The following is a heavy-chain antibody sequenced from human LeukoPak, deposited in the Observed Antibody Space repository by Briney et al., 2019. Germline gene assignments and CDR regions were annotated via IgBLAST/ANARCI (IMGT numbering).Heavy chain of an antibody. CDR1: RFTFSTFA. J-gene: IGHJ4*02. CDR2: IKQDGSEK. D-gene: IGHD3-9*01. V-gene: IGHV3-7*03. CDR3: AKRGVVIRVILIGFHKEASYFDS. Sequence: PGGSLRLSCAASRFTFSTFAMNWVRQAPGRGLEWVANIKQDGSEKYYVDSVKGRFTISRDNPKNTLYLQMNSLRAEDTAVYFCAKRGVVIRVILIGFHKEASYFDSWGQGALVTVSS.